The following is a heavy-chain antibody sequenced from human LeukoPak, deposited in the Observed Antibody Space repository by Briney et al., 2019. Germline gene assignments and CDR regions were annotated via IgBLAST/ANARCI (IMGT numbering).Heavy chain of an antibody. CDR3: ARRSSWSYYFDY. J-gene: IGHJ4*02. V-gene: IGHV4-59*01. CDR2: IYYSGST. Sequence: SETLSLTCSVSGGSISSYYWSWIRQPPGKGLEWIGYIYYSGSTNYNPSLKSRLTISVDTSKNQFSLKLSSVTAADTAVYYCARRSSWSYYFDYWGQGTLVTVSS. CDR1: GGSISSYY. D-gene: IGHD6-13*01.